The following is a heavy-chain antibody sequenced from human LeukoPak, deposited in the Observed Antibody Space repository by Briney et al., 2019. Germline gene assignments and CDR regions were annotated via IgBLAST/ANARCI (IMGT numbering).Heavy chain of an antibody. V-gene: IGHV3-33*01. CDR3: ARDGGHGCKFDY. D-gene: IGHD3-16*01. CDR1: GFIFTSYG. Sequence: GGSLRLSCAASGFIFTSYGMHWVRQAPGKGLEWVAVIWYDGSKQYYTDSVKGRFTISRDDSKSTLYLQMNSLRVEDTAVYYCARDGGHGCKFDYWGQGTLVTVSS. CDR2: IWYDGSKQ. J-gene: IGHJ4*02.